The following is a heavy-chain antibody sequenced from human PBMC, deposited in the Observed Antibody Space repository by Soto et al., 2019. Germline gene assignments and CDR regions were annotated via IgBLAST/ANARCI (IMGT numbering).Heavy chain of an antibody. D-gene: IGHD4-17*01. CDR1: GFTFSSYG. J-gene: IGHJ4*02. CDR2: IWYDGSNK. CDR3: ATDLRATVTGYYFDS. V-gene: IGHV3-33*01. Sequence: GGSLRLSCAASGFTFSSYGMHWVRQAPGKGLEWVAVIWYDGSNKYYADSVKGRFTISRDNSKKTLYLQMNSLRAEDTAVYYCATDLRATVTGYYFDSWGQGTLVTVSS.